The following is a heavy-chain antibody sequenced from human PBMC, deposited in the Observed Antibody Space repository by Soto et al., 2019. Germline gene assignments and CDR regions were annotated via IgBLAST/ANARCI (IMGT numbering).Heavy chain of an antibody. J-gene: IGHJ4*02. CDR2: ITSSGGGT. CDR1: GFTFSNYA. CDR3: AKGGSGWSYLDN. V-gene: IGHV3-23*01. D-gene: IGHD6-13*01. Sequence: EVQLLESGGGLVQPGGSLRLSCAASGFTFSNYAMSWVRQAPGKGLEWVSTITSSGGGTYNGDSVKGRFTISRDNSKNTLSVQMNSLRADDTAVYYCAKGGSGWSYLDNWGQGTLVTVSS.